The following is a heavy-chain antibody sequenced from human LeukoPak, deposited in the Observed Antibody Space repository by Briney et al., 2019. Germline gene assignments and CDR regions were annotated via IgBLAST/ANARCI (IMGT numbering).Heavy chain of an antibody. V-gene: IGHV3-23*01. D-gene: IGHD1-26*01. Sequence: GGSLRLSCAASGFTFSGHAMTWVRQAPGKGLEWVSTISDSDDTTFYAESVKGRFTISRDNSKNTLYLQMNSLRAEDTATYYCSRDRSGSYYWGQGILVAVSS. CDR3: SRDRSGSYY. J-gene: IGHJ4*02. CDR1: GFTFSGHA. CDR2: ISDSDDTT.